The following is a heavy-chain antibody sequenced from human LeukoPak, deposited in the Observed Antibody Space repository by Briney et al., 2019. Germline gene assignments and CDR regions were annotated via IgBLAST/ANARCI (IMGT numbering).Heavy chain of an antibody. CDR2: ISAYSGNT. J-gene: IGHJ4*02. CDR1: GYTFTHHG. D-gene: IGHD6-13*01. V-gene: IGHV1-18*01. Sequence: ASVRVSCKASGYTFTHHGISWVRQAPGQGLEWMGWISAYSGNTNYAQKLQGRVIMTTDTSTSTAYMELRSLRSDDTAVYYCARSLAAGESYYFDYWGQGTLVTVSS. CDR3: ARSLAAGESYYFDY.